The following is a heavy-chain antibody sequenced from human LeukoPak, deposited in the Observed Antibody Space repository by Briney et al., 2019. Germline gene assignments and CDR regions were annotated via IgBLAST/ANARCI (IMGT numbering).Heavy chain of an antibody. V-gene: IGHV3-30*18. CDR2: ISYDGSNK. CDR1: GFTFSSYG. D-gene: IGHD1-26*01. Sequence: GGTLRLSCAASGFTFSSYGMHCVRQAPGKGLEWVAVISYDGSNKYYADSVKGRFTISRDNSKNTLYLQMNSLRAEDTAVYYCAKGPVGATASGYYGMDVWGQGTTVTVSS. CDR3: AKGPVGATASGYYGMDV. J-gene: IGHJ6*02.